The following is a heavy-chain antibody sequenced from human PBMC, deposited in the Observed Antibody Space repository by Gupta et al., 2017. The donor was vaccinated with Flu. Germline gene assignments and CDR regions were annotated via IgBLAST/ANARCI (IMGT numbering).Heavy chain of an antibody. D-gene: IGHD7-27*01. CDR1: RRYF. J-gene: IGHJ4*02. CDR3: ARSFTGDYFDS. CDR2: IHYSGTT. V-gene: IGHV4-39*01. Sequence: RRYFWAWIRQPPGKGLEWIGNIHYSGTTSYNPALKSRLTISEDMSKNKFSLNLTSVTAADTAVYVCARSFTGDYFDSWGQGTRVSVST.